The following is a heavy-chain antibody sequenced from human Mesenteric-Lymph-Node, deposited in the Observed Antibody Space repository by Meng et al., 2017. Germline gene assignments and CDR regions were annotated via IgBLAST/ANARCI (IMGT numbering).Heavy chain of an antibody. Sequence: QDSGPGPVEPSETLALTCTVSGGPINSSSYYWGWIRQPPGKGLEWIGSIYYSGRTYYNPSLKSRVTISVDTSKNQFSLKLSSVTAADTAVYYCARPIAAAGWFDPWGQGTLVTVSS. V-gene: IGHV4-39*01. J-gene: IGHJ5*02. CDR3: ARPIAAAGWFDP. CDR2: IYYSGRT. D-gene: IGHD6-13*01. CDR1: GGPINSSSYY.